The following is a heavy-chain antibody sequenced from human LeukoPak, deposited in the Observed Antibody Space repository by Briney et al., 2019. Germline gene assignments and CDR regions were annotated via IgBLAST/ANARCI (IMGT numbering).Heavy chain of an antibody. CDR3: ARHGDGYNVGAFDI. V-gene: IGHV4-59*08. CDR1: GGSISSYY. CDR2: IYYSGST. J-gene: IGHJ3*02. D-gene: IGHD5-24*01. Sequence: SETLSLTCTVSGGSISSYYWSWIRQPPGKGLEWIGYIYYSGSTNYNPSLKSRVTISVDTSKNQFSLELSSVTAADTAVYYCARHGDGYNVGAFDIWGQGTMVTVSS.